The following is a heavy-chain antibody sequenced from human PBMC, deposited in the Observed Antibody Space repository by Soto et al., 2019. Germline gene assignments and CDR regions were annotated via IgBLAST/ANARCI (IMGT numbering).Heavy chain of an antibody. D-gene: IGHD2-21*02. CDR2: IYYSGST. CDR1: GGSISSYY. Sequence: PSLTCTVSGGSISSYYWSWIRQPPGKGLEWIGYIYYSGSTNYNPSLKSRVTISVDTSKNQFSLKLSSVTAADTAVYYCARECGGDCYGWFDHWGQGTLVTVSS. J-gene: IGHJ5*02. V-gene: IGHV4-59*01. CDR3: ARECGGDCYGWFDH.